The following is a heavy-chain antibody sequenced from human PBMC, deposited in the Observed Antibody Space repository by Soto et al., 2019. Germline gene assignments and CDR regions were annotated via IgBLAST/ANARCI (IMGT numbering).Heavy chain of an antibody. J-gene: IGHJ6*02. V-gene: IGHV3-48*02. Sequence: EVQLVESGGGLVQPGGSLRLSCAASGFTFSSYSMNWVRQAPGKGLEWVSYISSSSSTIYYADSVKGRFTISRDNAKNTLYLQMNSLRDEDTAVYYCARYSIVSGYSSSWYEYYYYYGMDVWGQGTTVTVSS. D-gene: IGHD6-13*01. CDR1: GFTFSSYS. CDR2: ISSSSSTI. CDR3: ARYSIVSGYSSSWYEYYYYYGMDV.